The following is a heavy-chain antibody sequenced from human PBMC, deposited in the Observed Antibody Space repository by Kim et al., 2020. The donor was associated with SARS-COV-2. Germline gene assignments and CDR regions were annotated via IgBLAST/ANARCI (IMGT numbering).Heavy chain of an antibody. CDR3: AREDHSGSGFYL. CDR2: IISDGSRT. V-gene: IGHV3-74*01. J-gene: IGHJ4*01. D-gene: IGHD3-10*01. Sequence: GGSLRLSCAASGFTFNDYYMHWVRQVPGQGLVWVSRIISDGSRTRYADSGKGRFTISRDNARNSLYLQMNSLREEDTAVYFCAREDHSGSGFYLWGHGTLVTVSS. CDR1: GFTFNDYY.